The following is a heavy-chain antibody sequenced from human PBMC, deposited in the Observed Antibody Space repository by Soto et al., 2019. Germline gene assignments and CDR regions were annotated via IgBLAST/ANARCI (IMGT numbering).Heavy chain of an antibody. D-gene: IGHD1-1*01. V-gene: IGHV3-13*04. Sequence: VQLVESGGGLVQPGGSLRLSCAASGFTFSTYDMYWVRQPTGKGLEWVSSIGTAGDTYYPGSVKSRFTISRENAKSSWSLQMNSLRVGDMAVYYCARDRREPYDYGLDVWGQGTTVTVS. CDR3: ARDRREPYDYGLDV. J-gene: IGHJ6*02. CDR2: IGTAGDT. CDR1: GFTFSTYD.